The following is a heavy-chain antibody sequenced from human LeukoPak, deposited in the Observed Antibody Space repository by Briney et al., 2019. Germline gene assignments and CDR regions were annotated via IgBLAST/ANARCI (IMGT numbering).Heavy chain of an antibody. CDR1: GYTFTGYY. CDR2: INPNSGGT. CDR3: ARDPGVVPAAIWFDP. Sequence: ASVKVSCKASGYTFTGYYMHWVRQRPGQGLEWMGWINPNSGGTNYAQKIQGRVTITRDTSISTAYMELSRLRSDDTAVYYCARDPGVVPAAIWFDPWGQGTLVTVSS. V-gene: IGHV1-2*02. D-gene: IGHD2-2*01. J-gene: IGHJ5*02.